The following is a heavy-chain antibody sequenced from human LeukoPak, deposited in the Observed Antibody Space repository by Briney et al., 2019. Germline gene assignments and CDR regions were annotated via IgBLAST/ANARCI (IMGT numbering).Heavy chain of an antibody. CDR1: GYTFTSYG. D-gene: IGHD1-1*01. CDR2: ISAYNGNT. J-gene: IGHJ4*02. V-gene: IGHV1-18*01. CDR3: ARDRPGTSDARVVFDY. Sequence: ASVKVSCKDSGYTFTSYGISWVRQAPGQGLEWMGWISAYNGNTNYAQKLQGRVTMTTDTSTSTAYMELRSLRSDDTAVYYCARDRPGTSDARVVFDYWGQGTLVTVSS.